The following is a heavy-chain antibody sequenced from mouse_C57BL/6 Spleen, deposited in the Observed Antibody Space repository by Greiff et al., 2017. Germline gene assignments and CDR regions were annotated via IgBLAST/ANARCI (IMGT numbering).Heavy chain of an antibody. Sequence: EVQLQQSGPGLVKPSQSLSLTCSVTGYSITSGYYWNWIRQFPGNKLEWMGYISYDGSNNYNPSLKNRISITRDTSKNQFFLKLNSVTTEDTATYYCAVMGDAMDYWGQGTSVTVSS. V-gene: IGHV3-6*01. CDR3: AVMGDAMDY. CDR2: ISYDGSN. CDR1: GYSITSGYY. J-gene: IGHJ4*01.